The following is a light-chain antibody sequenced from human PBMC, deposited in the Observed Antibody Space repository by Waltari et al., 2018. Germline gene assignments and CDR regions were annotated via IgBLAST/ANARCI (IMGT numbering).Light chain of an antibody. V-gene: IGKV1-39*01. Sequence: DIQLTQSPSSLSASVGDRVTITCRASQNIDTNCHWYQKRPGKPPQLLIHGTYRLQSGVPSRFSGSGSGAHFTLTISDLQPDDFATYYCQKYDSAPQTFGQGTKVEIK. J-gene: IGKJ1*01. CDR1: QNIDTN. CDR2: GTY. CDR3: QKYDSAPQT.